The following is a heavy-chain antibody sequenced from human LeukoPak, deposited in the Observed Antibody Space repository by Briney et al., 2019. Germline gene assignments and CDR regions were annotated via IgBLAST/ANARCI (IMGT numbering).Heavy chain of an antibody. CDR1: GYSFTSYG. CDR2: ISAYNGNT. V-gene: IGHV1-18*01. Sequence: GESLKISCEGSGYSFTSYGISWVRQAPGQGLEWMGWISAYNGNTNYAQKLQGRVTMTTDTSTSTAYMELRSLRSDDTAVYYCARDLRGHQGIAAAGGVDYWGQGTLVTVSS. J-gene: IGHJ4*02. D-gene: IGHD6-13*01. CDR3: ARDLRGHQGIAAAGGVDY.